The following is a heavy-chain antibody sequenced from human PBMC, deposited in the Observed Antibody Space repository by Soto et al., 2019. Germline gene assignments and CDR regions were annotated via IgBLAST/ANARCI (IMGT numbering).Heavy chain of an antibody. Sequence: PGGSLRLSCAASGGTCIKYAMNWVRRATGKGLEWVSAISASGISTYYADSVKGRFTISRDTSRNTLSLQMNSLRAEDTAVYYCAKDDAPTTPSTFDSWGQGALVTVSS. D-gene: IGHD2-15*01. V-gene: IGHV3-23*01. CDR3: AKDDAPTTPSTFDS. CDR2: ISASGIST. J-gene: IGHJ4*02. CDR1: GGTCIKYA.